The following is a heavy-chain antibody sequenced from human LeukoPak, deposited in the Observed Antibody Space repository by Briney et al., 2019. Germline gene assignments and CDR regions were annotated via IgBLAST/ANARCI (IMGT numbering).Heavy chain of an antibody. CDR2: MNPNSGNT. V-gene: IGHV1-8*02. CDR3: TRKYPIAVAGLYYMDV. Sequence: GASVKVSCKASGYTFTGYYMHWVRQAPGQGLEWMGWMNPNSGNTGYEQKFQGRVTMIRNNSISTAYMELTSLRSEDTAVYYCTRKYPIAVAGLYYMDVWGKGTTVTVSS. J-gene: IGHJ6*03. CDR1: GYTFTGYY. D-gene: IGHD6-19*01.